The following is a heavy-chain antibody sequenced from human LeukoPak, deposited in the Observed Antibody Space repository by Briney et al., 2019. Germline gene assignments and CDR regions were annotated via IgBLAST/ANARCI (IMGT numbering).Heavy chain of an antibody. Sequence: PSETLSLTCTVSGGSISSGGYYWSWIRQPPGKGLEWIGYIYHSGSTYYNPSLKSRVTISVDRSKNQFSLKLSSVTAADTAVYYCARLWGPSSYRGAFDIWGQGTIVTVSS. J-gene: IGHJ3*02. CDR2: IYHSGST. CDR3: ARLWGPSSYRGAFDI. CDR1: GGSISSGGYY. V-gene: IGHV4-30-2*01. D-gene: IGHD6-13*01.